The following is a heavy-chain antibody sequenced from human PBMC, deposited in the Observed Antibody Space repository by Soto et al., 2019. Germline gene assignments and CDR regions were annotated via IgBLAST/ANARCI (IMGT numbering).Heavy chain of an antibody. CDR1: GGSFSGYY. CDR3: ARYPPRYCSSARCYKGNWFDP. J-gene: IGHJ5*02. Sequence: LSLTCAVYGGSFSGYYWSWIRQPPGKGLEWIGEINHSGSTNYNPSLKSRVTISVDTSKNQFSLKLSSVTAADTAVYYCARYPPRYCSSARCYKGNWFDPWGQGTLVTVS. V-gene: IGHV4-34*01. D-gene: IGHD2-2*02. CDR2: INHSGST.